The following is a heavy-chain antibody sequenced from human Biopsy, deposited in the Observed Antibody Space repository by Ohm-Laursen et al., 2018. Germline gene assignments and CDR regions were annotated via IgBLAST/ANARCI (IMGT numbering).Heavy chain of an antibody. CDR1: GVSTNTGTYY. Sequence: SQTLSLTCTVSGVSTNTGTYYWTWIRQNPATGLEWIGYVHKSGNTLYNPSPKSRLSISVDTSRNQFSLKLTSVTAADTALYYCTRAGGGKIYGLWGQGTLVTVSS. D-gene: IGHD3-16*01. V-gene: IGHV4-31*03. CDR2: VHKSGNT. CDR3: TRAGGGKIYGL. J-gene: IGHJ4*02.